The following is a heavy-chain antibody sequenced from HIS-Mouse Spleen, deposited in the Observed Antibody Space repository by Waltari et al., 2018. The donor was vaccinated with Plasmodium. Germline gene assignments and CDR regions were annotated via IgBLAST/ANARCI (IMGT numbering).Heavy chain of an antibody. CDR1: GFTFSSYW. CDR3: ASSWYWYFDL. V-gene: IGHV3-7*01. D-gene: IGHD6-13*01. CDR2: IKQDGSEK. Sequence: EVQLVESGGGLVQPGGSLRLSCAASGFTFSSYWMSWFRQAPGKGLEGVANIKQDGSEKYYEDSVKDRFTISRDNAKNSLYLQMNSLRAEDTAVYYCASSWYWYFDLWGRGTLVTVSS. J-gene: IGHJ2*01.